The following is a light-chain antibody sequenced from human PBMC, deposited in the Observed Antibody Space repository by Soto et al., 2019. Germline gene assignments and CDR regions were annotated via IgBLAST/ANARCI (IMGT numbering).Light chain of an antibody. J-gene: IGKJ2*01. V-gene: IGKV2-28*01. Sequence: DIVLTQSPLSLSVTSGEPASISCRASQSLLHRKGHNSLDWYLQRPGQPPQLLIYLASYRASGVLARFSGRGSGTDFTLRISRVEAEDVGVYFCMQSLRTVYSFGQGTKLDIK. CDR3: MQSLRTVYS. CDR2: LAS. CDR1: QSLLHRKGHNS.